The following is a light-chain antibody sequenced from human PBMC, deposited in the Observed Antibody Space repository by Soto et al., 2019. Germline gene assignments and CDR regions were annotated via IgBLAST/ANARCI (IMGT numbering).Light chain of an antibody. CDR2: DAS. V-gene: IGKV3-15*01. Sequence: EIVVTQSPSTLSVSPLERSTLSCRASQSVSNNLAWYQQKPGQAPRLLIYDASTRATGIPARFSGSGSGTEFTLTISSLQSEDFAVYSCQQYNDWPLTFGGGTKVDIK. J-gene: IGKJ4*01. CDR3: QQYNDWPLT. CDR1: QSVSNN.